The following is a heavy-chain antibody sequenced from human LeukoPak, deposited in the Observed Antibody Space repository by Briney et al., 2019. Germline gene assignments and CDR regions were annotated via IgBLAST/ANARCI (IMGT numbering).Heavy chain of an antibody. J-gene: IGHJ4*02. CDR3: ARHHYYGSGSYYLSVDFDY. V-gene: IGHV3-11*01. Sequence: GGSLRLSCAASGFTFSDYYMSWIRQAPGEGLEWASYISSSGSTIYYADSVKGRFTNSRDNAKNSLYLQMNSLRAEDTAVYYCARHHYYGSGSYYLSVDFDYWGQGTLVTVSS. CDR1: GFTFSDYY. CDR2: ISSSGSTI. D-gene: IGHD3-10*01.